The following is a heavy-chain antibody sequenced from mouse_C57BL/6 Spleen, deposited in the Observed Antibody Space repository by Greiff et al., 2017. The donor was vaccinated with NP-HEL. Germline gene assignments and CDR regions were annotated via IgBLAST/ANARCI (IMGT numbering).Heavy chain of an antibody. CDR2: IDPSDSYT. Sequence: QVQLQQPGAELVMPGASVKLSCKASGYTFTSYWMHWVKQRPGQGLEWIGEIDPSDSYTNYNQKFKGKSTVTVDKSSITAYMQLSSLTSEDSAVYYCARYGSSLDDWGQGTTLTVSS. CDR3: ARYGSSLDD. J-gene: IGHJ2*01. CDR1: GYTFTSYW. V-gene: IGHV1-69*01. D-gene: IGHD1-1*01.